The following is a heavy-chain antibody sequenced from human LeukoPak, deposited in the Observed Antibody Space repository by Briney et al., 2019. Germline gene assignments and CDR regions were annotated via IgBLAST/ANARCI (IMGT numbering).Heavy chain of an antibody. CDR3: ARDVATPMARVSY. CDR1: GGSFSGYY. CDR2: INHSGST. D-gene: IGHD5-12*01. J-gene: IGHJ4*02. Sequence: SETLSLTCAVCGGSFSGYYWSWIRQPPGKGLEWIGEINHSGSTIYNPSLKSRVTISVDTSKNHFSLNLTSVTAADTAVYYCARDVATPMARVSYWGQGTLVTVSS. V-gene: IGHV4-34*01.